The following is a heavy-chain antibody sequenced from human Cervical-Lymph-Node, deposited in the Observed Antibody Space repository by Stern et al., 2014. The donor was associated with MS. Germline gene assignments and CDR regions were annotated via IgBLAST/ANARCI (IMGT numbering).Heavy chain of an antibody. CDR3: VKRVITEVRGVRLGDY. D-gene: IGHD3-10*01. Sequence: AQLVESGGGVVEPGRSLRLSCTDSGFPFSSLGLHWVRQAPGKGLEWVSVISYDGSDTFYAESVKGRFTISRDNSKNTLSLEMRSLRPEDTGVYYCVKRVITEVRGVRLGDYWGPGTLVIVSS. CDR1: GFPFSSLG. V-gene: IGHV3-30*18. CDR2: ISYDGSDT. J-gene: IGHJ4*02.